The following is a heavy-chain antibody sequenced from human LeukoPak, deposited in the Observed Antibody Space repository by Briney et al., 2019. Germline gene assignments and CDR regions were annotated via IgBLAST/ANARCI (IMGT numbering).Heavy chain of an antibody. CDR3: ARDCIGSSSYYDSGGYRSEEGCLDP. D-gene: IGHD3-22*01. V-gene: IGHV4-61*09. CDR1: GGSISSSNYY. CDR2: IYTSGST. J-gene: IGHJ5*02. Sequence: SQTLSLTCTVSGGSISSSNYYSSWIRQPAGKGLEWIGHIYTSGSTNYNPSLKSRVTISVDTSKNQFSLKLSSVTAADTAVYYCARDCIGSSSYYDSGGYRSEEGCLDPWGQGTLVTVSS.